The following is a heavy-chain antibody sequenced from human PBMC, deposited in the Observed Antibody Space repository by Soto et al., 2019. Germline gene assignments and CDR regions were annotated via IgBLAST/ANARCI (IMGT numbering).Heavy chain of an antibody. D-gene: IGHD2-8*01. J-gene: IGHJ6*02. CDR1: GGSISSSNW. CDR2: IYHSGST. V-gene: IGHV4-4*02. Sequence: SETLSLTCAVAGGSISSSNWWSWVRQPPGKGLEWIGEIYHSGSTNYNPSLKSRVTISVDKSKNQFSLKLSSVTAADTAVYYCARDGGLMVYAISDYYYGMDVWGQGTTVTVSS. CDR3: ARDGGLMVYAISDYYYGMDV.